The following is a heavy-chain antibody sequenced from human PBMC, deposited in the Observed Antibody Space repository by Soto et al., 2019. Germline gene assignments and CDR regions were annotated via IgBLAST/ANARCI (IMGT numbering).Heavy chain of an antibody. CDR1: GFTFSSYA. V-gene: IGHV3-33*01. D-gene: IGHD2-2*03. Sequence: PGGSLRLSCAASGFTFSSYAMHWVRQAPGKGLEWVAVIWYDGSNKYYADSVKGRFTISRDNSKNTLYLQMNSLRAEDTAVYYCARVVGYCSSTSCLPIRSNYYYMDVWGKGTTVTVSS. CDR2: IWYDGSNK. CDR3: ARVVGYCSSTSCLPIRSNYYYMDV. J-gene: IGHJ6*03.